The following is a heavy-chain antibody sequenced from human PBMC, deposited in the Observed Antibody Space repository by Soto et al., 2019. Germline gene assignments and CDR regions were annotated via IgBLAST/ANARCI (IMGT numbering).Heavy chain of an antibody. V-gene: IGHV3-23*01. CDR3: AKSGFGDYVWGSYPTGWVDP. CDR1: GFTFSSYS. J-gene: IGHJ5*02. D-gene: IGHD3-16*02. Sequence: GGSLRLSCAASGFTFSSYSMSWVRQAPGKGLEWVSAISGSGGSTYYADSVKGRLTISRDNHNNTLYLQMNCLRAADTDVYYCAKSGFGDYVWGSYPTGWVDPWGQGTLVTVSS. CDR2: ISGSGGST.